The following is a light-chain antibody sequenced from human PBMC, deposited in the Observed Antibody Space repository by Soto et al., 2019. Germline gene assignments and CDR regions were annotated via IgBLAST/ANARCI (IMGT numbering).Light chain of an antibody. CDR2: AAS. J-gene: IGKJ1*01. V-gene: IGKV1-6*01. Sequence: AIQLTQSPSSLSASVGDRVTITCRASQGIRSALGWYQQKPGKVPKLLIYAASTLQSGVPSRFSGSGFGTDFTLTISSLQPEDFATYYCLLDYAYFWACGQGNKVDIK. CDR3: LLDYAYFWA. CDR1: QGIRSA.